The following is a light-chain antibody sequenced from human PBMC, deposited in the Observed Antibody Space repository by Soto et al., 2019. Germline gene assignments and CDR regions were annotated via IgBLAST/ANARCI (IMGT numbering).Light chain of an antibody. CDR3: AAWDGSLSGVV. CDR1: SSNIGSKY. Sequence: QAVVTQPPSASGTPGQRVTISCSGSSSNIGSKYVYWYQQLPGTAPKLLIYRNNQRPSGVPDRFSGSKSGTSASLAISGLRSEDEADYYCAAWDGSLSGVVFGGGTKLTVL. V-gene: IGLV1-47*01. J-gene: IGLJ2*01. CDR2: RNN.